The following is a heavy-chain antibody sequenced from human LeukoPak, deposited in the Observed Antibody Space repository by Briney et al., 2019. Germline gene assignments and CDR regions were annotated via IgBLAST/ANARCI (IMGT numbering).Heavy chain of an antibody. CDR1: GYTFTGYY. D-gene: IGHD3-9*01. V-gene: IGHV1-46*01. J-gene: IGHJ4*02. CDR2: INPSGGST. CDR3: ASHFGQGRYFVTLDY. Sequence: GASVKVSCKASGYTFTGYYMHWVRQAPGQGLEWMGIINPSGGSTSYAQKFQGRVTMTRDTSTSTVYMELSSLRSEDTAVYYCASHFGQGRYFVTLDYWGQGTLVTVSS.